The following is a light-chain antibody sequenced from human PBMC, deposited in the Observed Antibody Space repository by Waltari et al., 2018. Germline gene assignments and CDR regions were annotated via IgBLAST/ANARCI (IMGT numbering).Light chain of an antibody. CDR1: NIGSKG. CDR2: DDS. J-gene: IGLJ2*01. Sequence: SYALTQPPSVSVAPGNTAKITCGGNNIGSKGVHWYQQKPDQAPLLVIYDDSARPAGIPERFSGSNSVNTATLTISRVEAGDEADYYCQVWDNRSDHIIFGGGTKLTVL. V-gene: IGLV3-21*04. CDR3: QVWDNRSDHII.